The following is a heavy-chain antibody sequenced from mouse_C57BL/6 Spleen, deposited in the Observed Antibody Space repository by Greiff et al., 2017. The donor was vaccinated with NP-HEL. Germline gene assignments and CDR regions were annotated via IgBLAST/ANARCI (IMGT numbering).Heavy chain of an antibody. D-gene: IGHD2-3*01. CDR3: ARDGYDGSDDY. V-gene: IGHV5-4*01. CDR2: ISDGGSYT. CDR1: GFTFSSYA. J-gene: IGHJ2*01. Sequence: EVQLMESGGGLVKPGGSLKLSCAASGFTFSSYAMSWVRQTPEKRLEWVATISDGGSYTYYPDNVKGRFTISRDNAKNNLYLQMSHLKSEDTAMYYCARDGYDGSDDYWGQGTTLTVSS.